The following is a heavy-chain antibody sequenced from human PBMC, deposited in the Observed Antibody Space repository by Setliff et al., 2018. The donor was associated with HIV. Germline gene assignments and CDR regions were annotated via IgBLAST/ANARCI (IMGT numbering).Heavy chain of an antibody. CDR1: GFTFNSAW. Sequence: LRLSCVASGFTFNSAWMTWVRQAPGKGLEWVGRIKSKTDGGTADYAAPVKGRFTISRDDSKNTAYLQMNSLKTEDTAVYYCSGWKGDYYDSSGVNGYWGQGTLVTVSS. CDR2: IKSKTDGGTA. D-gene: IGHD3-22*01. V-gene: IGHV3-15*01. J-gene: IGHJ4*02. CDR3: SGWKGDYYDSSGVNGY.